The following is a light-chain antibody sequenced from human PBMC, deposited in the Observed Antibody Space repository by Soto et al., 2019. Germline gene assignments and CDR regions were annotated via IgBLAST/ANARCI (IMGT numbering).Light chain of an antibody. V-gene: IGLV2-23*02. CDR2: EVS. CDR3: CSYAGSSSWV. J-gene: IGLJ3*02. CDR1: SSDVGAYTS. Sequence: QSVLTQPASVSGSPGQSITISCTGTSSDVGAYTSVSWYQQHPGKAPKLMIYEVSNRPSGVSNRFSGSKSGNTASLTISGLQAEDEADYYCCSYAGSSSWVFGGGTKLTVL.